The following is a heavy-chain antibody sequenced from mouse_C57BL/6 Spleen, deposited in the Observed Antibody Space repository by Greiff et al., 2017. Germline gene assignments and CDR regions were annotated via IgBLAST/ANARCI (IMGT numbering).Heavy chain of an antibody. CDR1: GFNIQDYY. Sequence: VQLQQSGAELVRPGASVKLSCTASGFNIQDYYMHWVKQRPEQGLEWIGRIDPEDGDTEYAPKFQGKATMTADTSSNTAYLQLSSLTSEDTAVYYCTTWYGYDGRVWFAYWGQGTLVTVSA. J-gene: IGHJ3*01. CDR2: IDPEDGDT. V-gene: IGHV14-1*01. D-gene: IGHD2-2*01. CDR3: TTWYGYDGRVWFAY.